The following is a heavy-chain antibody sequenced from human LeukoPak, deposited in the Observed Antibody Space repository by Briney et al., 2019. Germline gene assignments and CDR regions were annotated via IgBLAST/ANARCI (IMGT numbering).Heavy chain of an antibody. CDR3: ARHGYYYGMDV. J-gene: IGHJ6*02. CDR1: GGSISESSFY. Sequence: SETLSLTCSVSGGSISESSFYWGWIRQPPGKGLEWIGSIYYNGSTYYNPSLKSRVSISVDTSKNQFSLRLNSVTAADTAVYYCARHGYYYGMDVWGQGTTVTVSS. V-gene: IGHV4-39*01. CDR2: IYYNGST.